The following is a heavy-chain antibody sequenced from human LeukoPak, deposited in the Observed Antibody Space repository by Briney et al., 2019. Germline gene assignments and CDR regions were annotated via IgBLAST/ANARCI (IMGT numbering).Heavy chain of an antibody. CDR2: INHSGST. CDR1: GGSFSGYY. Sequence: SETLSLTCAVYGGSFSGYYWSWIRQPPGKGLEWIGEINHSGSTNYNPSLKSRLTMSVDTSKNQFSLHLTSVTAADTAIYYCARSIVGPGTSYFDQWGQGTLVAVSS. J-gene: IGHJ4*02. D-gene: IGHD1-26*01. V-gene: IGHV4-34*01. CDR3: ARSIVGPGTSYFDQ.